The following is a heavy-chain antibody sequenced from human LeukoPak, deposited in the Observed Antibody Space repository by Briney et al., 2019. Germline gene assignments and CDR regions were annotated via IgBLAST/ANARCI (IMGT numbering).Heavy chain of an antibody. V-gene: IGHV1-2*02. CDR2: INPNSGGT. Sequence: GASVKVSCKASGYTFTGYYMHWVRQAPGQGLEWMGWINPNSGGTNYAQKFQGRVTMTRDTSISTAYMELSRLRSDDTAVYYCARVRSSSSRGAFDIWGQGTMVTVSS. CDR3: ARVRSSSSRGAFDI. J-gene: IGHJ3*02. D-gene: IGHD6-13*01. CDR1: GYTFTGYY.